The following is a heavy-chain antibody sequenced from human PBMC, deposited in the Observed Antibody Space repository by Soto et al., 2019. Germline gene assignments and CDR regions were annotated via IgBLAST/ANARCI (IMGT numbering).Heavy chain of an antibody. CDR3: ALFESDDDFWGSFRS. Sequence: SVKVSCKASGGIFSNYGFSWVRQAPGQGLEWMGGIIPLFGKPSYAQKFQGRLIISADASTNRAYLDLYSLTTEDAGIYYCALFESDDDFWGSFRSWGQGTPVTVSS. CDR2: IIPLFGKP. CDR1: GGIFSNYG. V-gene: IGHV1-69*13. J-gene: IGHJ5*02. D-gene: IGHD3-16*01.